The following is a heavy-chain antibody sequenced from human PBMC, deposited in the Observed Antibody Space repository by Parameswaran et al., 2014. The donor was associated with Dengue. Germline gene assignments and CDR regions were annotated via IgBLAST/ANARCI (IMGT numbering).Heavy chain of an antibody. CDR2: INAGNGDT. V-gene: IGHV1-3*01. Sequence: ASVKVSCKASGYTFTSYAMHWVRQAPGQRLEWMGWINAGNGDTKYSQKFQDRVTITTDTSASTVYMDSSSLRSEDTAVYYCARVVYSSNWNEELDYWGQGTLVTVSS. J-gene: IGHJ4*02. D-gene: IGHD1-20*01. CDR1: GYTFTSYA. CDR3: ARVVYSSNWNEELDY.